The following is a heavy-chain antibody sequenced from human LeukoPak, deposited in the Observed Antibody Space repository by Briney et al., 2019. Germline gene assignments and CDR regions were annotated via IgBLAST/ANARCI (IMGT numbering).Heavy chain of an antibody. CDR2: IYTSGST. J-gene: IGHJ5*02. Sequence: PSETLSLTCTVSGGSISSYYWSWIRQPPGKGLEWIGYIYTSGSTNYNPSLKSRVTISVDTSKNQFSLKLSSATAADTAVYYCARRGYYYRIFDPWGQGTLVTVSS. CDR3: ARRGYYYRIFDP. V-gene: IGHV4-4*09. D-gene: IGHD3-10*01. CDR1: GGSISSYY.